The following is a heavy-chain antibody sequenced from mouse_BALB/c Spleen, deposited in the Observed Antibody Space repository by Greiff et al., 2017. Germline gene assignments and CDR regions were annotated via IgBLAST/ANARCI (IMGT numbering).Heavy chain of an antibody. CDR1: GFSLTSYG. J-gene: IGHJ4*01. V-gene: IGHV2-9*02. CDR2: IWAGGST. Sequence: VKLVESGPGLVAPSQSLSITCTVSGFSLTSYGVHWVRQPPGKGLEWLGVIWAGGSTNYNSALMSRLSISKDNSKSQVFLKMNSLQTDDTAMYYCARTTVVAKYYAMDYWGQGTSVTVSS. CDR3: ARTTVVAKYYAMDY. D-gene: IGHD1-1*01.